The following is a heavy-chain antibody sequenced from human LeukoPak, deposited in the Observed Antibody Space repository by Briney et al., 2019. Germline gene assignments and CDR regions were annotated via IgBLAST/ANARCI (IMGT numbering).Heavy chain of an antibody. CDR3: ARGSGSYYYRLDY. CDR1: RFTFSNYD. Sequence: GGSLRLSCAASRFTFSNYDMHWVRQAPGKGLEWVAVIWYDESNKYYADSVKGRFTISRDNAKNTLYLQMNSLRAEDTAVYYCARGSGSYYYRLDYWGQGTLVAVSS. D-gene: IGHD1-26*01. CDR2: IWYDESNK. J-gene: IGHJ4*02. V-gene: IGHV3-33*01.